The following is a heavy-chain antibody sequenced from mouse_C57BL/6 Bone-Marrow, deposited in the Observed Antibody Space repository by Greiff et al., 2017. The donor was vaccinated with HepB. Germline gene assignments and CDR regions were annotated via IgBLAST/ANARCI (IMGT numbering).Heavy chain of an antibody. CDR2: INPSSGYT. CDR3: ARLDDGYYQPSAY. V-gene: IGHV1-4*01. J-gene: IGHJ3*01. CDR1: GYTFTSYT. D-gene: IGHD2-3*01. Sequence: VQLQESGAELARPGASVKMSCKASGYTFTSYTMHWVKQRPGQGLEWIGYINPSSGYTKYNQKFKDKAILTADKSSSTAYMQLSSLTSEDSAVYHCARLDDGYYQPSAYGGQGTRVTVSA.